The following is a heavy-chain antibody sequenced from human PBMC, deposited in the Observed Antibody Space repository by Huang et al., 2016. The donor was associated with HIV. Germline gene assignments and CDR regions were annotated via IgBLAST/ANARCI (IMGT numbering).Heavy chain of an antibody. CDR2: ISYDGIEK. V-gene: IGHV3-30*18. Sequence: QVQLVESGGGVVQPGRSLRLSCAASGFTFSTYGMHWVRQGPGRGLEGVTVISYDGIEKDYADSVKGRFTSSRDNSNNTLYLQMNSLRADDTAVYYCVKDQGHTFMVRYHFDFWGQGTLVTVSS. D-gene: IGHD3-10*01. CDR1: GFTFSTYG. CDR3: VKDQGHTFMVRYHFDF. J-gene: IGHJ4*02.